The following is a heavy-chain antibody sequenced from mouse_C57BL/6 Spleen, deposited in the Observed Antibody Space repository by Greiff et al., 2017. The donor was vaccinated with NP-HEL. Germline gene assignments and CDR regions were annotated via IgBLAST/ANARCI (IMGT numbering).Heavy chain of an antibody. J-gene: IGHJ4*01. CDR2: IWTGGGT. CDR3: ARNEDDYDIYYYAMDY. D-gene: IGHD2-4*01. V-gene: IGHV2-9-1*01. CDR1: GFSLTSYA. Sequence: VKVVESGPGLVAPSQSLSITCTVSGFSLTSYAISWVRQPPGKGLEWLGVIWTGGGTNYNSALKSRLSISKDNSKSQVFLKMNSLQTDDTARYYCARNEDDYDIYYYAMDYWGQGTSVTVSS.